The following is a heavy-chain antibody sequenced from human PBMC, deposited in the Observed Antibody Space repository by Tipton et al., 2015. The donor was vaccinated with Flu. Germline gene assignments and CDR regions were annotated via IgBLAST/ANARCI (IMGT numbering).Heavy chain of an antibody. Sequence: TLSLTCTVSGGSISSSSHYWGWIRQAPGRGLEWIGEINHSGTTNYSPSLKSRVTISVDTSKKQFSLKLGSVTAADTAVYYCATKDWNRSDWRHHWGQGTLVTVSS. V-gene: IGHV4-39*07. J-gene: IGHJ5*02. CDR1: GGSISSSSHY. D-gene: IGHD1-1*01. CDR3: ATKDWNRSDWRHH. CDR2: INHSGTT.